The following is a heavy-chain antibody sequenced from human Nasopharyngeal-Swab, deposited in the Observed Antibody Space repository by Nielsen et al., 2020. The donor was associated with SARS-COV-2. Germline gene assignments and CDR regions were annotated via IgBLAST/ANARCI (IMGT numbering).Heavy chain of an antibody. D-gene: IGHD6-19*01. CDR3: ARAEVAGTWTALGAYYSYGMDV. J-gene: IGHJ6*02. Sequence: GGSLRLSCAASGFTVSSNYMSWVRQAPGKGLEWVSVIYSGGSTYYADSVKGRFTISRDNSKNTLYLQMNSLRAEDTAVYYCARAEVAGTWTALGAYYSYGMDVWGQGTTVTVSS. CDR1: GFTVSSNY. V-gene: IGHV3-66*01. CDR2: IYSGGST.